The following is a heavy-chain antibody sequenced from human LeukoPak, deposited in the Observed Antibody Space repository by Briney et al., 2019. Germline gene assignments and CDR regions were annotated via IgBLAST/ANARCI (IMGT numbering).Heavy chain of an antibody. Sequence: TGGSLSLFCAASGLTVSSNYMRWVRQAAGKGLAWVSVIYSGGSRFFANSVKARLPISRDNSKNALYLQMNSLRVEDRAVYYCARAPGNNYFDYWGQGALVTVFS. D-gene: IGHD2/OR15-2a*01. V-gene: IGHV3-66*01. CDR2: IYSGGSR. J-gene: IGHJ4*02. CDR3: ARAPGNNYFDY. CDR1: GLTVSSNY.